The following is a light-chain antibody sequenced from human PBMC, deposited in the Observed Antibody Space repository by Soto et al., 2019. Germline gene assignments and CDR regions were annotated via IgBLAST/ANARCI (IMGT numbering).Light chain of an antibody. J-gene: IGKJ5*01. CDR1: QSVSNY. V-gene: IGKV3-11*01. CDR2: DAS. CDR3: QQRNLWPIT. Sequence: EIVLTQSPATLSLSPGERASLSCRASQSVSNYLACYQQKPGQSPRLLIYDASNRATGIPARFSGSGSGTDFTLTISSLEPEDFAVYYCQQRNLWPITFGRGTRLDIK.